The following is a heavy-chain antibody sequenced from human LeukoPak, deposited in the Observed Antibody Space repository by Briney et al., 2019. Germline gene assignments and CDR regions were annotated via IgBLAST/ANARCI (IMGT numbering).Heavy chain of an antibody. D-gene: IGHD6-13*01. V-gene: IGHV3-72*01. CDR3: ARDYSSSLRVRFDY. Sequence: GGSLRLSCAASGFTFSDYYIDWVRQAPGKGLEWIGRMRNKANSYTTEYAASVRGRFTISRDESQNSLYLQMNSLKTEDTAVYYCARDYSSSLRVRFDYWGQGTLVTVSS. J-gene: IGHJ4*02. CDR1: GFTFSDYY. CDR2: MRNKANSYTT.